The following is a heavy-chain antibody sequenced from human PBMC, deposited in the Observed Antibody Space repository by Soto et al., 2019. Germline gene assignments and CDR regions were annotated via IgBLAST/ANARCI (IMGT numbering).Heavy chain of an antibody. CDR3: PIHTRGKIGGRIVEFDY. Sequence: PGGSLRLSCAASGFNFTNAWMKWVRQFPGKGLEWVGRIKRKSEGGVTDYGAPVRGRFTISRDDSKSMLFLHMSSLKTEDTALYYCPIHTRGKIGGRIVEFDYWGQGALVTVSS. CDR2: IKRKSEGGVT. J-gene: IGHJ4*02. V-gene: IGHV3-15*01. CDR1: GFNFTNAW. D-gene: IGHD3-16*01.